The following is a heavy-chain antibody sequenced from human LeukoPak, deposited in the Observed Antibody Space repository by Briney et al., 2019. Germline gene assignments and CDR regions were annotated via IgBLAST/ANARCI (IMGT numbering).Heavy chain of an antibody. CDR2: ISGSGGST. D-gene: IGHD1-26*01. CDR3: AKGRSGPYYYYGMDV. CDR1: GFTFSSYA. Sequence: GGSLRLSCAASGFTFSSYAMGWVRQAPGKGLEWVSAISGSGGSTYYADSVKGRFTISRDNSKNTLYLQMNSLRAEDTAVYYCAKGRSGPYYYYGMDVWGQGTTVIVSS. J-gene: IGHJ6*02. V-gene: IGHV3-23*01.